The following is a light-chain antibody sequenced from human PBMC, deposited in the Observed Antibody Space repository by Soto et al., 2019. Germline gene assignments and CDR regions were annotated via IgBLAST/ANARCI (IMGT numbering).Light chain of an antibody. CDR1: SGHSSYA. V-gene: IGLV4-69*01. Sequence: QSVLTQSPSASASLGASVKLTCTLSSGHSSYAIAWHQQQPEKGPRYLMKLNSDGSHSKGDGIPDRFSGSSSGAERYLTIXXXXXXXXADYYCQTWGTGIHVFGGGTQLTVX. J-gene: IGLJ7*01. CDR2: LNSDGSH. CDR3: QTWGTGIHV.